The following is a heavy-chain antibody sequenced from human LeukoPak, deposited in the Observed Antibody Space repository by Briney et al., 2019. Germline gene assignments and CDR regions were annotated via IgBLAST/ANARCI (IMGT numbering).Heavy chain of an antibody. J-gene: IGHJ4*02. Sequence: PSGTLSLTCAVSGGSISSSNWWSWVRQPPGKGLEWIGSNTYYNPSLKSRVTISLDTSKNQFSLKLSSLTAADTAVYYCASSYSTSAQKIDYWGQGTLVTVSS. CDR1: GGSISSSNW. CDR3: ASSYSTSAQKIDY. CDR2: NT. D-gene: IGHD6-6*01. V-gene: IGHV4-4*02.